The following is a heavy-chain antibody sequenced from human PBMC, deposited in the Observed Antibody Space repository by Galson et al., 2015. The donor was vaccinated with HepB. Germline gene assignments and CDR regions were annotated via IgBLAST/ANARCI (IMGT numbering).Heavy chain of an antibody. CDR1: GFTFRNHN. D-gene: IGHD6-25*01. V-gene: IGHV3-21*01. J-gene: IGHJ6*02. Sequence: SLRLSCAASGFTFRNHNMNWVRQAPGKGLEWVSYISDSSDYIYYADSLKGRITISRDNAKNSLYLQINGLRAEDTAVYYCARDLLAAGNYYYFGMDVWGQGTTVTVSS. CDR3: ARDLLAAGNYYYFGMDV. CDR2: ISDSSDYI.